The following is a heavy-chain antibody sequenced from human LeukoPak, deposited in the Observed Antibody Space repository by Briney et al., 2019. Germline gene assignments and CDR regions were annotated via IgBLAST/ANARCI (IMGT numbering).Heavy chain of an antibody. CDR1: GGSISSQY. J-gene: IGHJ3*01. V-gene: IGHV4-59*08. CDR3: ARLYGSGSDFDF. CDR2: IYYSGNA. D-gene: IGHD3-10*01. Sequence: PSETLSLTCSASGGSISSQYWSWVRQPPGKGLEWIGYIYYSGNANYNPSLKSRATTSVDTSKNQFSLKMTSVTAADTAVYYCARLYGSGSDFDFWGQGTMVTVSS.